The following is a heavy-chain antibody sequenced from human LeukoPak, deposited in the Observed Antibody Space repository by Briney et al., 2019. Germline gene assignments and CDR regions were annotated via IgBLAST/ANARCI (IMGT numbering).Heavy chain of an antibody. CDR2: FNPTGGSR. CDR3: ARHPYSGSYHFDY. Sequence: GASVTVSCKASGYTFTSYYIHWVRQAPGQGLEWMGIFNPTGGSRTYAQKFQDRLTMTGDTSTSTVYMELSRLTSDDTAVYYCARHPYSGSYHFDYWGQGTLVTVSS. CDR1: GYTFTSYY. V-gene: IGHV1-46*01. D-gene: IGHD1-26*01. J-gene: IGHJ4*02.